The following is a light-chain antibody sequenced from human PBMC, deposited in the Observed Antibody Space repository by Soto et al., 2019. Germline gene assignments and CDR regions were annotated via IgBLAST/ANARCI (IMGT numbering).Light chain of an antibody. V-gene: IGLV2-14*01. J-gene: IGLJ1*01. Sequence: SVLTQPPSASGSPGQSVTISCTGTSSDVGGYNYVSWYQQHPGKAPKLMIYDVSNRPSGVSNRFSGSKSGNTASLTISGLQAEDEADYYCSSYTSSSIYVFGTGTKVTVL. CDR3: SSYTSSSIYV. CDR1: SSDVGGYNY. CDR2: DVS.